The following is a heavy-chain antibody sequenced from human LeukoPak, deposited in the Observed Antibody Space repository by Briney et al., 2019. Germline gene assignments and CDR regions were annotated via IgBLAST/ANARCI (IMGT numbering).Heavy chain of an antibody. J-gene: IGHJ6*02. CDR2: IRSKAYGGTT. Sequence: GGSLRLSCTASGFTFGDYAMSWFRQAPGKGLEWVGFIRSKAYGGTTEYAASVKGRFTISRDDSKSIAYLQMNSLKTEDTAVYYCTSSSTSRYNYYGMDVWGQGTTVTVSS. CDR1: GFTFGDYA. V-gene: IGHV3-49*03. CDR3: TSSSTSRYNYYGMDV. D-gene: IGHD2-2*01.